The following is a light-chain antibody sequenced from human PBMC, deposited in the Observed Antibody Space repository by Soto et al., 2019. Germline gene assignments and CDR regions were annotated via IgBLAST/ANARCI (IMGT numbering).Light chain of an antibody. CDR2: AAS. V-gene: IGKV1-17*01. CDR3: LQHKSFPWT. Sequence: SQSPSSLSATDQDRVTNTCRASQSISTYLNWYQKTPGKAPKLLIYAASSLQSGVPSRFSGSGSGTEFTLTISSLQPEDSATYYCLQHKSFPWTFGRGSKV. CDR1: QSISTY. J-gene: IGKJ1*01.